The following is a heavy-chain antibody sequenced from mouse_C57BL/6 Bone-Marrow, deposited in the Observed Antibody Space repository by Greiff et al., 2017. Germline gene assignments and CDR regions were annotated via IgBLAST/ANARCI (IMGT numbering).Heavy chain of an antibody. Sequence: QVQLKQPGAELVKPGASVKVSCKASGYPFTSYWMHWVKQRPGQGLEWIGKIHPSDSDTNYNQKFKGKATLTVDKSSSTAYMQLSSLTSEDSAIYYCAMGYYFDNWGQGTTLTVSS. CDR2: IHPSDSDT. CDR1: GYPFTSYW. CDR3: AMGYYFDN. V-gene: IGHV1-74*01. J-gene: IGHJ2*01.